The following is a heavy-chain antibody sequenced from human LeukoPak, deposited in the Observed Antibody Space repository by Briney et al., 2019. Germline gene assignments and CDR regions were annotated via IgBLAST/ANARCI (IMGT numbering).Heavy chain of an antibody. J-gene: IGHJ4*02. V-gene: IGHV3-7*02. Sequence: PGGSLRLSCAASGYIFRRYWVSWVRQAPGKGLEWVANINEDGSQKNYVDSVEGRFIISRDNAKNSLYLQMNSLKVEDTAVYYCVSPGGCDHWASITWGQGTMVSVST. CDR1: GYIFRRYW. D-gene: IGHD5-12*01. CDR2: INEDGSQK. CDR3: VSPGGCDHWASIT.